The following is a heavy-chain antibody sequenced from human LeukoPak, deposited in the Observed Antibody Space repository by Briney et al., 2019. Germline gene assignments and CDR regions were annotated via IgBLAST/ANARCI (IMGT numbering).Heavy chain of an antibody. V-gene: IGHV1-69*05. CDR1: GYTFTSYD. J-gene: IGHJ3*02. CDR2: IIPIFGTA. D-gene: IGHD3-22*01. Sequence: ASVKVSCKASGYTFTSYDISWVRQAPGQGLEWMGGIIPIFGTANYAQKFQGRVTITTDESTSTAYMELSSLRSEDTAVYYCARVPNYYDSSGYSFYAFDIWGQGTMVTVSS. CDR3: ARVPNYYDSSGYSFYAFDI.